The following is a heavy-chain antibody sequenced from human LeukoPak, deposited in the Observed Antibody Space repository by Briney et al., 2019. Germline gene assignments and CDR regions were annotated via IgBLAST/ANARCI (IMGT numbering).Heavy chain of an antibody. CDR3: ATRRAYCGSDCTHAGDWFDP. Sequence: PSQTLSLTCTVSGGSISSGGYYWSWIRQHPGKGLEWIGYIYYSGSTYYNPSLKSRVTISVDASKNQFSLKLSSVTAADTAVYYCATRRAYCGSDCTHAGDWFDPWGQGTLVTVSS. V-gene: IGHV4-31*03. J-gene: IGHJ5*02. CDR2: IYYSGST. CDR1: GGSISSGGYY. D-gene: IGHD2-21*02.